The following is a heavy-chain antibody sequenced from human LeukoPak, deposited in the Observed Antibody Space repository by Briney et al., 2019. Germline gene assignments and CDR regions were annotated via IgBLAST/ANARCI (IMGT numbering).Heavy chain of an antibody. CDR3: ARDRAIWIVVVPDS. CDR1: GFTFSSHW. V-gene: IGHV3-7*01. Sequence: PGGSLRLSCAASGFTFSSHWMSWVRQAPGKGLEWVATIKEDGSEKYYVDSVKGRFTISRDNSKNTLYLQMNSLRAEDTAVYYCARDRAIWIVVVPDSWGQGTLVTVSS. D-gene: IGHD2-2*01. CDR2: IKEDGSEK. J-gene: IGHJ4*02.